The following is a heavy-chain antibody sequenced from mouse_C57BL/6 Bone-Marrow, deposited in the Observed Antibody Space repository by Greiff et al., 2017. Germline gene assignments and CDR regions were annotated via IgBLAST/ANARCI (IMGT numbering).Heavy chain of an antibody. CDR2: IYPGSGTT. CDR3: SSQGSNWDDY. CDR1: GYTFTDYY. V-gene: IGHV1-76*01. D-gene: IGHD4-1*01. J-gene: IGHJ2*01. Sequence: QVQLKESGAELVRPGASVKLSCKASGYTFTDYYINWVKPRPGQGLEWIARIYPGSGTTYYNEKFKGKATLTAEKSSSTAYMQLSSLTSEDSAVYFCSSQGSNWDDYWGQGTTLTVSS.